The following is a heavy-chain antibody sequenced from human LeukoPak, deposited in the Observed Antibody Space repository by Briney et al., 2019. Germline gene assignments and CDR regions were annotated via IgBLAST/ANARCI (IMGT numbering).Heavy chain of an antibody. CDR2: FFPVDSAT. J-gene: IGHJ4*02. CDR1: GSRFATYC. Sequence: GEPLKISGKGSGSRFATYCSGGARQLHGKGLDGMGIFFPVDSATRYSPSFQGQVTISADMSISTPYRQWNGLKASDTAIYYCARRFDMGLFDWSHYYVDFWGQGTPVTVS. V-gene: IGHV5-51*01. CDR3: ARRFDMGLFDWSHYYVDF. D-gene: IGHD3-9*01.